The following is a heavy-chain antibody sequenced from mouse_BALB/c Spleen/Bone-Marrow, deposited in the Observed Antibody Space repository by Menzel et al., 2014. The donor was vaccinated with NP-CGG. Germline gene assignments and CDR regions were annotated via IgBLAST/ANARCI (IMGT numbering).Heavy chain of an antibody. D-gene: IGHD1-2*01. CDR2: IDPANGNT. V-gene: IGHV14-3*02. Sequence: VQLQQPGAELVKPGASVKLSCTASGFNIKDTYMHWVKQRPEQGLEWIGRIDPANGNTKYDPKFQGKATITADTSSNTAYLQLSSLTSEDTAVYYCARYYYGCYSDYWGQGTTLTVSS. CDR1: GFNIKDTY. CDR3: ARYYYGCYSDY. J-gene: IGHJ2*01.